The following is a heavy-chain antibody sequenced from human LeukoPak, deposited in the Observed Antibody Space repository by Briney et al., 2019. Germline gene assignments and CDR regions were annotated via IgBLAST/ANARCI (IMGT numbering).Heavy chain of an antibody. CDR2: ISSSSSYI. CDR3: ARVSYYDFWSGYSPLDY. J-gene: IGHJ4*02. CDR1: GFTFSSYS. V-gene: IGHV3-21*01. D-gene: IGHD3-3*01. Sequence: GGSLRLSCAVSGFTFSSYSMNWVRQAPGKGLEWVSSISSSSSYIYYADSVKGRFTISRDNAKNSLYLQMNSLRAEDTAVYYCARVSYYDFWSGYSPLDYWGQGTLVTVSS.